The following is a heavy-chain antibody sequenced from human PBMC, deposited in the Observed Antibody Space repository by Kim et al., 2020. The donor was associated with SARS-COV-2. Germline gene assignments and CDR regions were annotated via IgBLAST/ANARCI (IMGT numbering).Heavy chain of an antibody. CDR1: ELSLTDAE. CDR2: RRGCCGAT. J-gene: IGHJ6*02. Sequence: GGSLRLSCTVSELSLTDAEMISGRQSPGTVNDCLGSRRGCCGATDYASRVKGRFSISRDESKEKMYLQMDSLKSEDTAVYYGNWNHDVYYGMRVWGQGTTVTVSS. V-gene: IGHV3-15*01. D-gene: IGHD1-1*01. CDR3: NWNHDVYYGMRV.